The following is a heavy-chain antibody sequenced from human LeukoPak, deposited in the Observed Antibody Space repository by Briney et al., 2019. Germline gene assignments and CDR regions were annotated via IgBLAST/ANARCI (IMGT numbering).Heavy chain of an antibody. Sequence: GGSLRLSCAASEFTFSNYWMSWVRQAPGKGLEWVSNIKFDGSGIFYVDSVKGRFTISRDNAKNSLYLQMDSLRGEDTAVYYFARGLGEFRGASDYWGQGTLVTASS. J-gene: IGHJ4*02. CDR1: EFTFSNYW. D-gene: IGHD3-10*01. CDR2: IKFDGSGI. V-gene: IGHV3-7*03. CDR3: ARGLGEFRGASDY.